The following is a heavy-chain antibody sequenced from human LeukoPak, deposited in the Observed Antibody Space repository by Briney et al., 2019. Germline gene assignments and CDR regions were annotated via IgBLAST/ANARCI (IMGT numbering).Heavy chain of an antibody. CDR1: GFTFSGYI. Sequence: GGSLRLSCAASGFTFSGYIMNWVRQAPGKGLEWVSFIGTSGNTIYYADSGKGRFTVSRDSAKNSLFLQTNRLRAEDTAVHYCASDQWLDYWGQGTLVTVSS. CDR3: ASDQWLDY. D-gene: IGHD6-19*01. V-gene: IGHV3-48*01. CDR2: IGTSGNTI. J-gene: IGHJ4*02.